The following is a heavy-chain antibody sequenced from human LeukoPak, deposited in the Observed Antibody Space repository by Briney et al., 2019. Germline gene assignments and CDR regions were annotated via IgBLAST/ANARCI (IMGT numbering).Heavy chain of an antibody. CDR3: AREWSGFGELPDY. CDR2: INSDGSST. V-gene: IGHV3-74*01. D-gene: IGHD3-10*01. CDR1: GFTFSSHW. J-gene: IGHJ4*02. Sequence: PGGSLRLSCAASGFTFSSHWMHWVRHAPGKGLVWVSRINSDGSSTSYADSVKGRFTISRDNAKNTLYLQMNSLRVEDTAVYYCAREWSGFGELPDYWGQGTLVTVSS.